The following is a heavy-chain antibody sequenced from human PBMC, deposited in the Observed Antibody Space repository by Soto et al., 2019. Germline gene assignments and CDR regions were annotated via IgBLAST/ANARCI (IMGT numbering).Heavy chain of an antibody. CDR1: GVSISSGGYY. CDR3: ASLYYYDSSGQLTD. Sequence: PSETLSLTCTVSGVSISSGGYYWSWIRQHPGKGLEWIGYIYYSGSTYYNPSLKSRVTISVDTSKNQFSLKLSSVTAADTAVYYCASLYYYDSSGQLTDWGQGTLVTVSS. CDR2: IYYSGST. V-gene: IGHV4-31*03. J-gene: IGHJ4*02. D-gene: IGHD3-22*01.